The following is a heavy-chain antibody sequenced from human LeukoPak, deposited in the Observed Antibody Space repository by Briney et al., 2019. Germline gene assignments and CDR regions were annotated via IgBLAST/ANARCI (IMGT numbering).Heavy chain of an antibody. D-gene: IGHD3-9*01. V-gene: IGHV3-21*01. CDR3: ARDSAPYYDILTGSQGDFDY. J-gene: IGHJ4*02. Sequence: GGSLRLSCAASGFTFSSYSMNWVRQAPGKGLEWVSSISSSSYTYYADSVKGRFTISRDNAKNSLYLQMNSLRAEDTAVYYCARDSAPYYDILTGSQGDFDYWGQGTLVTVSS. CDR1: GFTFSSYS. CDR2: ISSSSYT.